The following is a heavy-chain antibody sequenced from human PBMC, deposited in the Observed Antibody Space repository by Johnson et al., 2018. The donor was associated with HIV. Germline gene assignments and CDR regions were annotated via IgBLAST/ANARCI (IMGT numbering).Heavy chain of an antibody. V-gene: IGHV3-66*01. Sequence: MQLVESGGGVVQPGGSLRLSCSASGFSVSSNYMSWVRQAPGKGLAWVSSIYCGGRTYYADSVKGRFIISRDTSKNTLDLQMNSLRAEDTAVYYCASLVGSSSGEAFDIWGQGTMVTVSS. D-gene: IGHD6-6*01. CDR1: GFSVSSNY. CDR2: IYCGGRT. CDR3: ASLVGSSSGEAFDI. J-gene: IGHJ3*02.